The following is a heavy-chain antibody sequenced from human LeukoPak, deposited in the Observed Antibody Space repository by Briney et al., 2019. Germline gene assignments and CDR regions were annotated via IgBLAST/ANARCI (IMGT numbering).Heavy chain of an antibody. CDR3: ARKYPDHWFDP. V-gene: IGHV4-30-4*01. D-gene: IGHD6-6*01. J-gene: IGHJ5*02. Sequence: PSETLSLTCTVSGGSITSGNYYWSWIRQPPGKGLEWIRYIFYTGSTNYSPSLKSRVSISVDTFKNQFSLKLSSVTAADTAVYYCARKYPDHWFDPWGQGTLVTVSS. CDR2: IFYTGST. CDR1: GGSITSGNYY.